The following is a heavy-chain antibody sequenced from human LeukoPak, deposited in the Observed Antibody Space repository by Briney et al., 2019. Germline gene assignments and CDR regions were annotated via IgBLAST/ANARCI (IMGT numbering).Heavy chain of an antibody. CDR2: IRSKAFGGTP. CDR3: TRNTVTVHFDY. CDR1: GFTFDDYA. J-gene: IGHJ4*02. V-gene: IGHV3-49*03. D-gene: IGHD4-17*01. Sequence: GRSLRLSCSASGFTFDDYAVSWFRQAPGKGLEWVGLIRSKAFGGTPEYAASVRGRFTISRDDSKSIAYLQMNSLKTEDTAVYYCTRNTVTVHFDYWSQGTLVTVSS.